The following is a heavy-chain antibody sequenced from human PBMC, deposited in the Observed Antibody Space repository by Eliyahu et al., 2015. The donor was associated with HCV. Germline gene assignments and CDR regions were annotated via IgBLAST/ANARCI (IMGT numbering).Heavy chain of an antibody. Sequence: QVQLVQSGAEVKKPGASVKVSCKASGYTFTGYYMHWVRQAPGQGLEWMGWINPNSGGTNYAQKFQGRVTMTRDTSISTAYMELSRLRSDDTAVYYCARDDCSGGSCYFVWFDPWGQGTLVTVSS. D-gene: IGHD2-15*01. CDR2: INPNSGGT. CDR3: ARDDCSGGSCYFVWFDP. CDR1: GYTFTGYY. V-gene: IGHV1-2*02. J-gene: IGHJ5*02.